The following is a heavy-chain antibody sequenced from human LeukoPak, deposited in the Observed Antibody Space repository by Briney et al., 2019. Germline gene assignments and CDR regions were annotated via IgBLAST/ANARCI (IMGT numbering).Heavy chain of an antibody. D-gene: IGHD3-10*01. V-gene: IGHV3-49*03. J-gene: IGHJ4*02. CDR3: TRPHYGSGSFPYY. Sequence: PGGSLRLSCTASGFTFGDYAMSWFRQAPGKGLEWVGFIISKAYGGTTEYAASVKGRFTISRDDSKSIAYLQMNSLKTEDTAMYYCTRPHYGSGSFPYYWGQGTLVTVSS. CDR2: IISKAYGGTT. CDR1: GFTFGDYA.